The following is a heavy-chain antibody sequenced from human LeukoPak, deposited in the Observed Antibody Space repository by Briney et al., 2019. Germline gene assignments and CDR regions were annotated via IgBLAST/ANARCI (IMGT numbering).Heavy chain of an antibody. CDR1: GGSISSGDYY. CDR2: IYYSGST. Sequence: SQTLSLTCTVSGGSISSGDYYWSWIRQHPGKGLEWIGYIYYSGSTYYNPSLKSRVTISVDTSKNQFSLKLSSVTAADTAVYYCSTSPSFGSSWYQFNYWGQGALVIVSS. CDR3: STSPSFGSSWYQFNY. J-gene: IGHJ4*02. V-gene: IGHV4-31*03. D-gene: IGHD6-13*01.